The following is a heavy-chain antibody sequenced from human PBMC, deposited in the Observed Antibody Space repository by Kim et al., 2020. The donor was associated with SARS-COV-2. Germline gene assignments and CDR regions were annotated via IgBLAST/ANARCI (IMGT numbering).Heavy chain of an antibody. V-gene: IGHV3-33*01. CDR3: ARDGLPKAFDI. D-gene: IGHD4-17*01. J-gene: IGHJ3*02. Sequence: KYYADHVKGRFTISRDNSTNTLYLQMNSLGAEDTAVYYCARDGLPKAFDIWGQGTMVTVSS. CDR2: K.